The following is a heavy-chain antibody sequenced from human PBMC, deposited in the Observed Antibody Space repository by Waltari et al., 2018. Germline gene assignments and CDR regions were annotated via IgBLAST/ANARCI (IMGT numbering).Heavy chain of an antibody. Sequence: QVQLQESGPGLVKPSEILSLTCTVSGGSISSYYWSWIRQPPGKGLEWIGYIYYSGSTNYNPSLKSRVTISVDTSKNQFSLKLSSVTAADTAVYYCARLYYDFWSGYLYYFDYWGQGTLVTVSS. CDR2: IYYSGST. CDR3: ARLYYDFWSGYLYYFDY. J-gene: IGHJ4*02. V-gene: IGHV4-59*01. D-gene: IGHD3-3*01. CDR1: GGSISSYY.